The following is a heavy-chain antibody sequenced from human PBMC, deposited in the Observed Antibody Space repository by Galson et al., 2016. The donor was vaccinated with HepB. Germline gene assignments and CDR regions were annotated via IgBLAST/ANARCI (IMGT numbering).Heavy chain of an antibody. Sequence: SLRLSCAVSGFTFSNYAMSWVRQAPGSGLEWVSSITTGDSTYYADSVKGRFSISRDNSKNTLYLQMNSLRVEDTAVYYCAKEAYYGNPGRYSSWGQGTLVSVSS. CDR3: AKEAYYGNPGRYSS. CDR2: ITTGDST. D-gene: IGHD3-10*01. V-gene: IGHV3-23*01. CDR1: GFTFSNYA. J-gene: IGHJ5*02.